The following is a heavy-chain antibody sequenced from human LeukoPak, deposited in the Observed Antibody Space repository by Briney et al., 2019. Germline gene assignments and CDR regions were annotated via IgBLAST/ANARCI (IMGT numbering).Heavy chain of an antibody. D-gene: IGHD3/OR15-3a*01. J-gene: IGHJ5*02. CDR2: IRDSGEA. Sequence: GGSLRLSCAVSGFRVSDYYMSWGRQAPGKGLEWGGFIRDSGEAFYADFSRGRFAISRDASANTLYLQLNRLRVADPAVYFCARDRAANQDWVEFDPWGQGTPVIVYS. V-gene: IGHV3-66*03. CDR1: GFRVSDYY. CDR3: ARDRAANQDWVEFDP.